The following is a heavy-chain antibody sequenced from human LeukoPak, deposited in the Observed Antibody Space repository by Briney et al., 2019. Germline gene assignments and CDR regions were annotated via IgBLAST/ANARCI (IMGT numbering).Heavy chain of an antibody. CDR3: ARDKYSSSWYSDY. V-gene: IGHV3-21*01. J-gene: IGHJ4*02. CDR2: ISSSSSYI. Sequence: GGSLRLSCAASGFTFSSYSMNWVRQAPGKGLEWVSSISSSSSYIYYADSVKGRFTISRDDAKNSLYLQMNSLRAEDTAVYYCARDKYSSSWYSDYWGQGTLVTVSS. CDR1: GFTFSSYS. D-gene: IGHD6-13*01.